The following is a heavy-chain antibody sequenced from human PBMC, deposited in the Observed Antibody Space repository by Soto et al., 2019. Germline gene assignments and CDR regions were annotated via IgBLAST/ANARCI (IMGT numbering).Heavy chain of an antibody. CDR2: ISAYNGNT. V-gene: IGHV1-18*01. Sequence: ASVKVSCKASGYTFTSYGISWVRQAPGQGLEWMGWISAYNGNTNYAQKLQGRVTMTKDTSTDTAYMELSSLRSEDTAVYYCATGVGYCSSTSCYLSGARSATYYYGMDVWGQGTTVTVSS. D-gene: IGHD2-2*01. CDR3: ATGVGYCSSTSCYLSGARSATYYYGMDV. CDR1: GYTFTSYG. J-gene: IGHJ6*02.